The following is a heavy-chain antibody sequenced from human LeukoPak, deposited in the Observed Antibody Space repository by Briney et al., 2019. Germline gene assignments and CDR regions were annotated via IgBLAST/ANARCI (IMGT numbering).Heavy chain of an antibody. CDR2: INPNSGDT. J-gene: IGHJ4*02. D-gene: IGHD3-10*01. CDR1: GYSFNAYY. V-gene: IGHV1-2*02. CDR3: ARAYGSGTSYHPDY. Sequence: ASVKVSCKASGYSFNAYYTHWVRQAPGQGLEYMGWINPNSGDTNSSQKLQDRVTLTRDTSITTAYMELSSLTSDDTAVYYCARAYGSGTSYHPDYWGQGTLVTVSS.